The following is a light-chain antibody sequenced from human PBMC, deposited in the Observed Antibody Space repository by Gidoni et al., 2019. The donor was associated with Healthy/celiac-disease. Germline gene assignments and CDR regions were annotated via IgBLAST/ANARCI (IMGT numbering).Light chain of an antibody. CDR2: GAS. J-gene: IGKJ1*01. CDR1: QSVSSN. Sequence: DIVLTQSPATLSVSPGERATLSCRASQSVSSNLAWYQQKPGQAPRLLIYGASTRATGIPARFSGSGSGTEFTRTISSLQSEDFSVYYWQQYNNWPPRTFGQGTKVEIK. V-gene: IGKV3-15*01. CDR3: QQYNNWPPRT.